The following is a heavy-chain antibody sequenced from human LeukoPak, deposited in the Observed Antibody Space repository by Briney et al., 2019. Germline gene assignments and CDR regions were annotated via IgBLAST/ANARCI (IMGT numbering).Heavy chain of an antibody. J-gene: IGHJ6*04. D-gene: IGHD6-19*01. V-gene: IGHV3-73*01. CDR1: GFTFSGSA. Sequence: GGSLRLSCAASGFTFSGSAMHWVRQASGKGLEWVGRIRSKANSYATAYAASVKGRFTISRDDSKNTAYLQMNSLKTEDTAVYYCTRPAVGAVAGRDVWGKGTTVTVSS. CDR3: TRPAVGAVAGRDV. CDR2: IRSKANSYAT.